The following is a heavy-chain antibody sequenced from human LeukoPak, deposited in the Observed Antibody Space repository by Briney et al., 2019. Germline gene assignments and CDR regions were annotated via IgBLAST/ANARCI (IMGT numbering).Heavy chain of an antibody. CDR3: AKDIQLST. CDR2: ISSSGNNA. D-gene: IGHD5-24*01. Sequence: GRSLRLSCEVSGFTFRGASMTWVRQAPRKVVEWVSLISSSGNNAYYADSVKGRFTICRDTSKNTLSLQMNSLRVEDTAIYYCAKDIQLSTWGLGTRVTVSS. V-gene: IGHV3-23*01. CDR1: GFTFRGAS. J-gene: IGHJ3*01.